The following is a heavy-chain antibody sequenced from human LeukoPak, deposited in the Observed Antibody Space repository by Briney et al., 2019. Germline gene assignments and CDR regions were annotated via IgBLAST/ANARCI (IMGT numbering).Heavy chain of an antibody. CDR1: GYSFTSYW. D-gene: IGHD3-22*01. CDR2: IYPGDSDT. V-gene: IGHV5-51*01. J-gene: IGHJ4*02. CDR3: ARLPLYYYDSSGSPFDY. Sequence: GQSLKISCKDSGYSFTSYWIGWVRQMAAIGLEWMGIIYPGDSDTRYSPSFQGQVTISADKSISTAYLQWSSLKASDTAMYYCARLPLYYYDSSGSPFDYWGQGTLVTVSS.